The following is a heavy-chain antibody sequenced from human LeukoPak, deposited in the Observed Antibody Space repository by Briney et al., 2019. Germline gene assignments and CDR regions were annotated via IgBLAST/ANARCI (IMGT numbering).Heavy chain of an antibody. V-gene: IGHV1-2*02. CDR3: ARVTGYYYESSGYYHHAFDI. Sequence: ASVKVSFRASGSTFTGYYMHWVRQAPGQGLEWTGWINPNSGGTNYAQKFQGRVTMTRDTSIHTAYMELSRLRSDDTAVYYCARVTGYYYESSGYYHHAFDIWGQGTMVTVSS. CDR2: INPNSGGT. CDR1: GSTFTGYY. D-gene: IGHD3-22*01. J-gene: IGHJ3*02.